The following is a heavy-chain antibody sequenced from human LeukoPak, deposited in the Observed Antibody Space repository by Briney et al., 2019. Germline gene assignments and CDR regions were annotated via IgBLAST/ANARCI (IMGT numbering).Heavy chain of an antibody. CDR2: ISAYNGNT. D-gene: IGHD4-23*01. V-gene: IGHV1-18*01. J-gene: IGHJ6*02. Sequence: ASVKVSCKASGYTFTSYGISWVRQAPGQGLEWMGWISAYNGNTNYAQKFQGRVTITADESTSTAYMELSSLRSEDTAVYYCARGIDYGGFGYYYGMDVWGQGTTVTVSS. CDR3: ARGIDYGGFGYYYGMDV. CDR1: GYTFTSYG.